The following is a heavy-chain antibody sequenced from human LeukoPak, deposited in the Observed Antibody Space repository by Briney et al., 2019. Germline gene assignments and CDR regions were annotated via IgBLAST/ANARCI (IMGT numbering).Heavy chain of an antibody. CDR3: ARDAGDLCFDY. Sequence: SETLSLTCTVSGGSITNDNYYWAWLRQPPGKGLEWIGSIYYSGTTYDNPTLKSRVTISVDTSKNQFSLKLSSVTAADTAVYYCARDAGDLCFDYWGQGTLVTVSS. J-gene: IGHJ4*02. CDR2: IYYSGTT. CDR1: GGSITNDNYY. V-gene: IGHV4-39*07. D-gene: IGHD7-27*01.